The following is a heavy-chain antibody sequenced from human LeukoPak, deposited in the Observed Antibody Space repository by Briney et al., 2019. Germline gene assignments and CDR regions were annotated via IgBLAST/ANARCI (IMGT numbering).Heavy chain of an antibody. Sequence: NTSETLSLPCTVSGGSISSSSYYWGWIRQPAGKGLEWFGSIWYSGRIYYNPSRKSRLTLSVDTSKSPCSLKQSAVTATGTAVYFCATHRSVVRGVTSDAFDIWGQGTTVTVSS. J-gene: IGHJ3*02. CDR1: GGSISSSSYY. CDR3: ATHRSVVRGVTSDAFDI. CDR2: IWYSGRI. V-gene: IGHV4-39*01. D-gene: IGHD3-10*01.